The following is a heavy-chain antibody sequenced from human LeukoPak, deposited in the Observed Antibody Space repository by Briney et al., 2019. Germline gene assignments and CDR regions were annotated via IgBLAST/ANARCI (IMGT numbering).Heavy chain of an antibody. D-gene: IGHD2-15*01. Sequence: GASVKVSCKASGGTFSSYAISWVRQAPGQGLEWMGRIIPILGIANYAQKFQGRVTITADTSTSTAYMELSSLTSDDTAVYYCARALRGGDYSADYWGQGTLVTVSS. J-gene: IGHJ4*02. CDR1: GGTFSSYA. V-gene: IGHV1-69*04. CDR2: IIPILGIA. CDR3: ARALRGGDYSADY.